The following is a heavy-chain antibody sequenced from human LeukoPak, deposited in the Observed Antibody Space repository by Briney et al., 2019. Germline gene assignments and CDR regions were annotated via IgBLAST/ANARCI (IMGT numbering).Heavy chain of an antibody. J-gene: IGHJ6*03. CDR3: AILRNFYYYTDV. Sequence: PGGSLRLSCAASGFTVSDNYMSWVRQAPGKGLEWVSVIHSGGSTYYADSVKGRFTISRDKSKNTPYLQMNSLRAEDTAVYYCAILRNFYYYTDVWGKGTTVTVSS. CDR2: IHSGGST. CDR1: GFTVSDNY. V-gene: IGHV3-53*01.